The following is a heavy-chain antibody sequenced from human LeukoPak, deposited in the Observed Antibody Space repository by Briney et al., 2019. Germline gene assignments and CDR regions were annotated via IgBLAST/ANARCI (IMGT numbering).Heavy chain of an antibody. CDR3: ARASKLGYCSSTSCYTHDY. CDR1: GYTFTSYD. V-gene: IGHV1-8*01. CDR2: MNPNSGNT. J-gene: IGHJ4*02. Sequence: GASVKVSCKASGYTFTSYDINWVRQATGQGLEWMGWMNPNSGNTGYAQKFQGRVTMTRNTSISTAYMELSSLRSEDTAVYYCARASKLGYCSSTSCYTHDYWGQGTLVTVSS. D-gene: IGHD2-2*02.